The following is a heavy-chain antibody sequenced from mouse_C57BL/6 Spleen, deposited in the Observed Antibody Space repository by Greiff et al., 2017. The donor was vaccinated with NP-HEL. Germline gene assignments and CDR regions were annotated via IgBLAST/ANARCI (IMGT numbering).Heavy chain of an antibody. CDR3: ARSLYDYYEAGFDY. Sequence: VQLQQSGAELVRPGASVKLSCKASGYTFTDYYINWVKQRPGQGLEWIARIYPGSGNTYYNEKFKGKATLTAEKSSSTAYMQLSSLTSEDSAVYFCARSLYDYYEAGFDYWGQGTTLTVSS. V-gene: IGHV1-76*01. J-gene: IGHJ2*01. D-gene: IGHD2-4*01. CDR1: GYTFTDYY. CDR2: IYPGSGNT.